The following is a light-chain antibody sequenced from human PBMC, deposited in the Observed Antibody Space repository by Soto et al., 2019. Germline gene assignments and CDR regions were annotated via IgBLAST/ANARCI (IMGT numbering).Light chain of an antibody. CDR2: DVS. CDR1: SSDVGGYNY. V-gene: IGLV2-11*01. CDR3: CSYAGSYTFYV. Sequence: QSVLTQPRSVSGSPGQSVTISCTGTSSDVGGYNYVSWYQQHPGKAPKRMIYDVSKRPSGVPDRFSGSKSGNTASLTISGLHAEDEADYYCCSYAGSYTFYVFGTGTKVTVL. J-gene: IGLJ1*01.